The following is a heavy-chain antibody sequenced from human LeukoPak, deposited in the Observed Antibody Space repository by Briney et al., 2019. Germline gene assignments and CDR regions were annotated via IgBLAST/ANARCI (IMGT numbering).Heavy chain of an antibody. J-gene: IGHJ4*02. CDR3: TKGTIWLPFDY. V-gene: IGHV3-23*01. D-gene: IGHD5-18*01. Sequence: GGSLRLSCAASGFTFSNYAMSWARQAPGKGREWVSAISGSGGSTYYADSVKGRFTISRDNSKHTLYLQMNSLRAEDTAVYYCTKGTIWLPFDYWGQGTLVTVSS. CDR2: ISGSGGST. CDR1: GFTFSNYA.